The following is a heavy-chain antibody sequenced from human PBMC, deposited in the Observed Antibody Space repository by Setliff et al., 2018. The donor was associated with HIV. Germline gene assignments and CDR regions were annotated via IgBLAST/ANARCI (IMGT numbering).Heavy chain of an antibody. CDR3: ARHGRTGQLWSPGVAH. J-gene: IGHJ4*02. CDR2: IHASGDT. V-gene: IGHV4-4*08. CDR1: GDSIRSNY. Sequence: SETLSLTCSVSGDSIRSNYWSWIRQPPGKGLEWIGYIHASGDTNYNPSLKSRVTITLDTSKTSFSLKLTSVIAADTAMYFCARHGRTGQLWSPGVAHWGQGTQVTVSS. D-gene: IGHD5-18*01.